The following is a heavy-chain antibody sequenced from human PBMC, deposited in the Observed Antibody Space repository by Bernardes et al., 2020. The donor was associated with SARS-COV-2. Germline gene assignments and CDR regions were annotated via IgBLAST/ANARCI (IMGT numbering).Heavy chain of an antibody. CDR3: ARDFPYYDKAGGIYRYAGDNDS. J-gene: IGHJ4*02. Sequence: ASVKVSCKASGYTFTSYGLSWVRQAPGQGLEWMGWISPYNGNTNYAQKVQDRVTMTADTSTNTVYMELRSLRSDDTAIYYCARDFPYYDKAGGIYRYAGDNDSWGQGTLVTVSS. V-gene: IGHV1-18*01. D-gene: IGHD3-16*02. CDR2: ISPYNGNT. CDR1: GYTFTSYG.